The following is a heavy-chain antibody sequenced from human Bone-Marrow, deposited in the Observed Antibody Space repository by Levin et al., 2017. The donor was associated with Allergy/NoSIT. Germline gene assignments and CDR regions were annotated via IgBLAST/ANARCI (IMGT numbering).Heavy chain of an antibody. Sequence: SLKISCSASSFTFEDYAMHWFRQAPGKGLEWVSGISWNSETVGYADSVKGRFTISRDNARKSLYLQMDSLRPEDTAFYYCTKARITMTTFWYFDLWGRGTLVTVSS. CDR2: ISWNSETV. D-gene: IGHD4-17*01. J-gene: IGHJ2*01. CDR3: TKARITMTTFWYFDL. CDR1: SFTFEDYA. V-gene: IGHV3-9*01.